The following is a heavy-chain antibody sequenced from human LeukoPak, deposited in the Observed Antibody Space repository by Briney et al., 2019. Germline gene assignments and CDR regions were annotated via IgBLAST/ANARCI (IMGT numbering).Heavy chain of an antibody. CDR2: IYPGDSDT. J-gene: IGHJ3*02. Sequence: GESLKISCKGSGYSFTSYWIGWVRQMPGKGLEWMGIIYPGDSDTRYSPSFQGQVTISADKSTSTAYLQWSSLKASDTAMYYCARHRGYSYANDAFDIWGQGTMVTVSS. CDR1: GYSFTSYW. D-gene: IGHD5-18*01. CDR3: ARHRGYSYANDAFDI. V-gene: IGHV5-51*01.